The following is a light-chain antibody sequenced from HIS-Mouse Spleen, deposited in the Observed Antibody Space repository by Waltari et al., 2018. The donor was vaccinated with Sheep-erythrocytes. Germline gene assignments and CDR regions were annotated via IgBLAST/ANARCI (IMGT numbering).Light chain of an antibody. J-gene: IGLJ1*01. CDR2: DVS. V-gene: IGLV2-11*01. CDR3: CSYAGSYNHG. Sequence: QSALTQPRSVSGSPGQAVTISCTGTSSDVGGYNYVSWYQQHPGKAPKLMIYDVSKRPSGGPDSFSRSKSGNPASLTSSGLQAEDEADHDCCSYAGSYNHGFATGTKVTVL. CDR1: SSDVGGYNY.